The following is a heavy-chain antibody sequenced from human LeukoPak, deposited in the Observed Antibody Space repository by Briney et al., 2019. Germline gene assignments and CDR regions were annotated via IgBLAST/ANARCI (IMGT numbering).Heavy chain of an antibody. J-gene: IGHJ6*02. CDR1: GFTFSSYA. CDR2: ISGSGGST. V-gene: IGHV3-23*01. D-gene: IGHD5-12*01. CDR3: AKVSGYHCRHGMDV. Sequence: GGSLGLSCAASGFTFSSYAMSWVRQAPGKGLEWVSAISGSGGSTYYADSVKGRFTISRDNSKNTLYLQMNSLRAEDTAVYYCAKVSGYHCRHGMDVWGQGTTVTVSS.